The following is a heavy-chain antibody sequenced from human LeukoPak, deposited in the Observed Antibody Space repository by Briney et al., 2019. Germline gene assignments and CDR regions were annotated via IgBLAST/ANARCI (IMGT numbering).Heavy chain of an antibody. D-gene: IGHD5-18*01. CDR2: IYPGDSDT. V-gene: IGHV5-51*01. CDR1: EYSFTNYW. J-gene: IGHJ4*02. CDR3: ATRGGYNYGYFDY. Sequence: GESLKISCKGSEYSFTNYWIGWVRQTPGKDLEWMGFIYPGDSDTTYSPSFQGQVTISADKSISTAYLQWSRLKASDTAMYYSATRGGYNYGYFDYRGQGTQVTVSS.